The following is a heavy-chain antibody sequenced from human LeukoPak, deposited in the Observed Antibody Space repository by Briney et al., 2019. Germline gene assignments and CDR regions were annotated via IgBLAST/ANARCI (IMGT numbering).Heavy chain of an antibody. CDR2: ISSSGST. Sequence: SETLSLTCTVSGDSISSGDYYWSWIRQPAGKGLEWIGRISSSGSTNYNPSLNSRVTISVDTSKNQVSLKLTSVTAADTAVYYCARNGYGSGSSWWGQGTLVTVSS. CDR1: GDSISSGDYY. J-gene: IGHJ4*02. CDR3: ARNGYGSGSSW. V-gene: IGHV4-61*02. D-gene: IGHD3-10*01.